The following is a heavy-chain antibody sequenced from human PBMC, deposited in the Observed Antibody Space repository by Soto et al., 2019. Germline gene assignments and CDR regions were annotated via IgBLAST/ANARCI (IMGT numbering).Heavy chain of an antibody. CDR2: IYYSGST. CDR1: GGSISSGGYY. V-gene: IGHV4-31*03. D-gene: IGHD6-13*01. Sequence: SETLSLTCTVSGGSISSGGYYWSWIRQHPGKGLEWIGYIYYSGSTYYNPSLKSRVTISVDTSKNQFSLKLISVTAADTAVYYCARGYSSSWPPNLAYWGQGPLVTVS. J-gene: IGHJ4*02. CDR3: ARGYSSSWPPNLAY.